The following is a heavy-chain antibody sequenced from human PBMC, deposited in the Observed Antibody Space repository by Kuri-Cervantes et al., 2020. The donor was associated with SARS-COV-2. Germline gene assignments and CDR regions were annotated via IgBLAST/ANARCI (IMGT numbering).Heavy chain of an antibody. J-gene: IGHJ6*03. CDR2: IYYSGST. D-gene: IGHD4-23*01. CDR3: ARDLRNTVVTPNYYYYYYMDV. CDR1: GGSISSHY. V-gene: IGHV4-59*11. Sequence: SETLSLTYTVSGGSISSHYWSWIRQPPGKGLEWIGYIYYSGSTNYNPSLKSRVTISVDTSKNQFSLKLSSVTAADTAVYYCARDLRNTVVTPNYYYYYYMDVWGKGTTVTVSS.